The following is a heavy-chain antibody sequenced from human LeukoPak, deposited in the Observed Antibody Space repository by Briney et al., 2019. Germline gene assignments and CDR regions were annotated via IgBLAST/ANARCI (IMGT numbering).Heavy chain of an antibody. Sequence: PGGSLRLSCAASGFTFSNYWMHWVRQAPGKGLVWVSRINSDGINTSYADSVKGRFTISRDNAKNTLNLQMNSLRAEDTAVYYCAILTYGSGTPADYWGQGTLVTVSS. CDR2: INSDGINT. V-gene: IGHV3-74*01. CDR3: AILTYGSGTPADY. J-gene: IGHJ4*02. CDR1: GFTFSNYW. D-gene: IGHD3-10*01.